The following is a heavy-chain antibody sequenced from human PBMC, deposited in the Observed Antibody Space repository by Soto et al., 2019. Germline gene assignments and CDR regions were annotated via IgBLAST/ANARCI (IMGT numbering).Heavy chain of an antibody. D-gene: IGHD6-19*01. Sequence: QVQLQESGPGLVKPSETLSLTCTVSGGSISNYYWSWIRQPPGKGLEWIGYISNSGSTHYIPSLESRVTKSVDSSKNLFSLRLSSVTAADTAVYYCARHIPRAGTVFDYWGQGTLVTVSS. CDR2: ISNSGST. J-gene: IGHJ4*02. CDR3: ARHIPRAGTVFDY. CDR1: GGSISNYY. V-gene: IGHV4-59*08.